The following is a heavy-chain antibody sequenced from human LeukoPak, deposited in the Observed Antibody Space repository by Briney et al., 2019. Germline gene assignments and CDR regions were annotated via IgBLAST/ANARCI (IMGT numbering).Heavy chain of an antibody. J-gene: IGHJ4*02. CDR2: IIPIFGTA. CDR3: AREYSGYDWSLDY. Sequence: SVKVSCKASGGTFSSYAISWVRQAPGQGLEWMGGIIPIFGTANYAQKFQGRVTITTDESTSTAYMEPSSLRSEDTAVYYCAREYSGYDWSLDYWGQGTLVTVSS. CDR1: GGTFSSYA. D-gene: IGHD5-12*01. V-gene: IGHV1-69*05.